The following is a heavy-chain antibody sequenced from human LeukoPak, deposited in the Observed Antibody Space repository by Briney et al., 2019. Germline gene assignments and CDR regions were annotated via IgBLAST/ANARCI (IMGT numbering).Heavy chain of an antibody. CDR2: IYYSGST. CDR3: ARGGGYSSSWYAGY. CDR1: GGSISSYY. J-gene: IGHJ4*02. D-gene: IGHD6-13*01. V-gene: IGHV4-59*01. Sequence: PSETLSLTCTVSGGSISSYYWSWIRQPPGKGLEWIGYIYYSGSTNYNPSLKSRVTISVDTSKNQFSLKLSSVTAADTAVYYCARGGGYSSSWYAGYWGQGTLVTVSS.